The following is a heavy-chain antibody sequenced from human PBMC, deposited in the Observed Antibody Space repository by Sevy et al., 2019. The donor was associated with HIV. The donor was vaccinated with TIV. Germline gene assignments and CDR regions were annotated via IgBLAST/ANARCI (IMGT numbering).Heavy chain of an antibody. Sequence: RGSLRLSCAVSGFTFNNAWMNWVRQAPGTGLQWVGLIKSNIDGETTDYAAPVKGTFTISRDDSKNTLFLQMNSLKTEHTAVYYCSTAPSYHDSAPFDYWGPGTMVRVSS. D-gene: IGHD2-2*01. CDR3: STAPSYHDSAPFDY. V-gene: IGHV3-15*01. CDR2: IKSNIDGETT. CDR1: GFTFNNAW. J-gene: IGHJ4*02.